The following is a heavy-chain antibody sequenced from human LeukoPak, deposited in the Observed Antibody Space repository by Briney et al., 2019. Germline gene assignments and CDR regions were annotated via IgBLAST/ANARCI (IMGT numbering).Heavy chain of an antibody. D-gene: IGHD3/OR15-3a*01. J-gene: IGHJ2*01. CDR2: IYYTGST. CDR3: ARLDWSNWCFDL. Sequence: PSETLSLTCAVSGXSISSGSDYWGWIRQPPGKGLEWIGSIYYTGSTYYNPSLKSRVTISVDTSKNQFSLNLSSVTAADTAVYYCARLDWSNWCFDLWGRGTLVIVSS. CDR1: GXSISSGSDY. V-gene: IGHV4-39*01.